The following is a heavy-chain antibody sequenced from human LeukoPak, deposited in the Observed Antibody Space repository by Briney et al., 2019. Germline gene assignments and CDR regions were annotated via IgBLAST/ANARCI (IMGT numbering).Heavy chain of an antibody. V-gene: IGHV4-59*12. Sequence: SETLSLTCTVSGGSISNYYWSWIRQSPGKGLEWIGYIYYSGSTNYNPSLKSRVTISVDTSKNQFSLKLSSVTAADTAVYYCARDGYSGYGPNIYFDYWGQGTLVTVSS. D-gene: IGHD5-12*01. CDR1: GGSISNYY. CDR2: IYYSGST. J-gene: IGHJ4*02. CDR3: ARDGYSGYGPNIYFDY.